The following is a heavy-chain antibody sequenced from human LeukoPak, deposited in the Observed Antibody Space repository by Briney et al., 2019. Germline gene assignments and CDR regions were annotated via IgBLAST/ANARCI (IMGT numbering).Heavy chain of an antibody. D-gene: IGHD3-22*01. V-gene: IGHV4-39*07. CDR2: IYYSGSA. Sequence: PSETLSLTCTVSVGSINSSSYYWGWIRQPPGKGLEWIGSIYYSGSAYYNPSLKSRVTISVDTSKNQFSLNLSSVTAADTAVYFCARAPHFFDTSGSRYYFDYWGQGALVTVSS. J-gene: IGHJ4*02. CDR1: VGSINSSSYY. CDR3: ARAPHFFDTSGSRYYFDY.